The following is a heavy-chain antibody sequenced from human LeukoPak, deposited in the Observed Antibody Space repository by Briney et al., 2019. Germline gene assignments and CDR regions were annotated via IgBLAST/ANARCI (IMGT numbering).Heavy chain of an antibody. CDR1: GFTFSSHW. V-gene: IGHV3-74*01. Sequence: PGGPLRLSCAASGFTFSSHWMHWVRQAPGKGLVRVSRINGDGGSTTYADSVRGRFTISRDNAKDTLYLQMNSLRTEDTAVYYCARPKSDAFDIWGQGTMVTVSS. CDR3: ARPKSDAFDI. J-gene: IGHJ3*02. CDR2: INGDGGST.